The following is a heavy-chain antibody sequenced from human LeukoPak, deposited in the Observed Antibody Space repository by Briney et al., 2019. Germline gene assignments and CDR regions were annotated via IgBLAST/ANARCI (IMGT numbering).Heavy chain of an antibody. Sequence: PSETLSLTCTVSGGSISSYYWSWIRQPPGKGLEWIGYIYYSGSTNYNPSLKSRVTISVDTSKNQFSLKLSSVTAADTAVYYCARDHYGSGSYKSYFDSWGQGTQVTVSS. CDR3: ARDHYGSGSYKSYFDS. CDR2: IYYSGST. D-gene: IGHD3-10*01. CDR1: GGSISSYY. V-gene: IGHV4-59*12. J-gene: IGHJ4*02.